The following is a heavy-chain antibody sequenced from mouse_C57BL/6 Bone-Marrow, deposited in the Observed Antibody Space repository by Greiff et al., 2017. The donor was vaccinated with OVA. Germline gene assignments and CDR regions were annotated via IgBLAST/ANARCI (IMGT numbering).Heavy chain of an antibody. D-gene: IGHD1-1*01. CDR2: IRNKANNHAT. J-gene: IGHJ2*01. V-gene: IGHV6-6*01. CDR3: PSITTVVAKDY. Sequence: EVNVVESGGGLVQPGGSMKLSCAASGFTFSDAWMDWVRQSPEKGLEWVAEIRNKANNHATYYAESVKGRFTISRDDSKSSVYLQMNSLRAEDTGIYYCPSITTVVAKDYWGQGTTLTVSS. CDR1: GFTFSDAW.